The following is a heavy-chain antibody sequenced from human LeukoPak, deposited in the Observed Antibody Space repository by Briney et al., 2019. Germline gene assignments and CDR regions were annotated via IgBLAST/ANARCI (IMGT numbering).Heavy chain of an antibody. Sequence: GASVKVSCKASGYIFTDYYMHWVRQAPGQELGWMGRINPNSGGTNYAQKFQGRVTMTRDTSISTAYMELSRLRSDDTAVYYCARDSHYCSGGSCYSDTGDFDYWGQGTLVTVSS. D-gene: IGHD2-15*01. CDR3: ARDSHYCSGGSCYSDTGDFDY. CDR1: GYIFTDYY. CDR2: INPNSGGT. V-gene: IGHV1-2*06. J-gene: IGHJ4*02.